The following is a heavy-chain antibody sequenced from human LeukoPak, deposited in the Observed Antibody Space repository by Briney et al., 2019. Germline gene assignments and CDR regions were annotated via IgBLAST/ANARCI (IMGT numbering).Heavy chain of an antibody. CDR1: GYTFTGNY. CDR3: ARDLSNWDHFDFWGQATLSNWGHFDY. Sequence: ASVKVSCKASGYTFTGNYLHWVRQAPGQGLEWMGWINPDSGGTNCTQKFQGRVTMTRDTSISTAYMELSSLRSDDTAIYYCARDLSNWDHFDFWGQATLSNWGHFDYWGQGTLVTVSS. CDR2: INPDSGGT. V-gene: IGHV1-2*02. J-gene: IGHJ4*02. D-gene: IGHD7-27*01.